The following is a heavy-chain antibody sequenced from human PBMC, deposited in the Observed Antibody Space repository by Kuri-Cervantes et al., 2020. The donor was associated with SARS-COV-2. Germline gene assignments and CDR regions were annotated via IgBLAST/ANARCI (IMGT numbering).Heavy chain of an antibody. D-gene: IGHD1-20*01. V-gene: IGHV3-49*04. CDR3: AGAGYNWNLSYFDY. CDR1: GFTFGGYA. CDR2: IRSKTYGGTT. Sequence: GESLKISCAASGFTFGGYAMYWVRQAPGKGLEWVGFIRSKTYGGTTEYAASVKGRFTISRDDSKSIVYLQMNSLKTEDTAVYYCAGAGYNWNLSYFDYWGQGTLVTVSS. J-gene: IGHJ4*02.